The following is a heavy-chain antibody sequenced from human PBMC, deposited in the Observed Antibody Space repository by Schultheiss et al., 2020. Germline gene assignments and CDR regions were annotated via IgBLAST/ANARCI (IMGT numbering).Heavy chain of an antibody. V-gene: IGHV3-48*01. J-gene: IGHJ4*02. D-gene: IGHD5-12*01. CDR2: ISSSSSTI. Sequence: GESLKISCAASGFTFSSYSMNWVRQAPGKGLEWVSYISSSSSTIYYADSVKGRFTISRDNAKNSLYLQMNSLRAEDTAVYYCARTGYGDYWGQGTLVTVSS. CDR3: ARTGYGDY. CDR1: GFTFSSYS.